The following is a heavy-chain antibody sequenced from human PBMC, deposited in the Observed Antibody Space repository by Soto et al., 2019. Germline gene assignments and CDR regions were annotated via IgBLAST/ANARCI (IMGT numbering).Heavy chain of an antibody. Sequence: ASVKVSCKASGYTFTSYDINWVRQATGQGLEWMGWMNANSGNTGYAQKFQGRVTMTRNTSKSTAYMELSSLRSEDTAVYYCAQGLPGDPTYFYYDGMDVWGQGTTVTVSS. D-gene: IGHD7-27*01. CDR2: MNANSGNT. V-gene: IGHV1-8*01. J-gene: IGHJ6*02. CDR1: GYTFTSYD. CDR3: AQGLPGDPTYFYYDGMDV.